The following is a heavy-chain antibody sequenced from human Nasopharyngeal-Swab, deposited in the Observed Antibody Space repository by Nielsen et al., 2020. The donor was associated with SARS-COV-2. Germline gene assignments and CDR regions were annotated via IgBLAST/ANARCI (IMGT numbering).Heavy chain of an antibody. CDR3: ARDESSSGWYAFDY. V-gene: IGHV3-53*04. D-gene: IGHD6-19*01. J-gene: IGHJ4*02. Sequence: WIRQPPGKGLEWVSVIYSGGSTYYADSVKGRFTISRHNSKNTLYLQMNSLRAEDTAVYYRARDESSSGWYAFDYWGQGTLVTVSS. CDR2: IYSGGST.